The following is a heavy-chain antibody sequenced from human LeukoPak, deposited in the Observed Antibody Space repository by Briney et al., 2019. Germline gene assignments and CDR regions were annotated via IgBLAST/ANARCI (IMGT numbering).Heavy chain of an antibody. CDR3: ARGRRGSGSYYNLGIDY. V-gene: IGHV4-34*01. D-gene: IGHD3-10*01. CDR2: INHSGST. Sequence: SETLSLTCAVYGGSFSDYYWSWIRQPPGKGLEWIGEINHSGSTNYNPSLKSRVTISVDTSKNQFSLKLSSVTGADTSVYHCARGRRGSGSYYNLGIDYWGQGTLVTVSS. CDR1: GGSFSDYY. J-gene: IGHJ4*02.